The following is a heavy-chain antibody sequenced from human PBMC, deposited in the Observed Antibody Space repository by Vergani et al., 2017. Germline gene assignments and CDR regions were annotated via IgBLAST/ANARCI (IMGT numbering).Heavy chain of an antibody. D-gene: IGHD3-22*01. CDR1: GFTFSSYA. V-gene: IGHV3-23*01. CDR2: ISGSGGST. CDR3: AKDHYDSSAV. Sequence: EVHLLESGGGLVQPGGSLRLSCAASGFTFSSYAMGGVRQAPEKGLEWISAISGSGGSTYYADYVKGRFTISRDKSKNTLYLQMNSLRAEDTAVYYCAKDHYDSSAVWGKGTTVTVSS. J-gene: IGHJ6*04.